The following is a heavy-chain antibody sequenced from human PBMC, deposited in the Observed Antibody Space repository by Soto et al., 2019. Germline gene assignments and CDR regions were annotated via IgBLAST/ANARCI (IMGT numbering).Heavy chain of an antibody. D-gene: IGHD3-22*01. Sequence: PSETLSLTCTVSGGSISGDHWNWIRQPPGKGLEWIAYVSSSGSTKYNPSLKSRVTISIDTTKNQFSLRLSSVTAADTAVYYCASGFYDSRGSSEAFDIWGQGTKVTVS. CDR3: ASGFYDSRGSSEAFDI. CDR1: GGSISGDH. CDR2: VSSSGST. V-gene: IGHV4-59*01. J-gene: IGHJ3*02.